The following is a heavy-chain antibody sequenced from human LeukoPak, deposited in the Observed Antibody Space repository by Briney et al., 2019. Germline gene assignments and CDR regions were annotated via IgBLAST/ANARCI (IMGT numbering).Heavy chain of an antibody. D-gene: IGHD4-17*01. V-gene: IGHV3-23*01. CDR1: GFTFSSYA. Sequence: GGSLRLSCAASGFTFSSYAMSWVRQAPAKGLEWVSAVSGDGGITYYPDSVKGRYTISRDNSRNALYLQMNSLRAEDTAVYYCARNYGDYRSYFDYWGQGTLVTVSS. CDR3: ARNYGDYRSYFDY. J-gene: IGHJ4*02. CDR2: VSGDGGIT.